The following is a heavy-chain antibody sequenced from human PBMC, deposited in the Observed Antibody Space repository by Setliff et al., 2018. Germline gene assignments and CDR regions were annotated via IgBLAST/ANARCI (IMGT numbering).Heavy chain of an antibody. Sequence: LSLTCTVSGGSISSSSYYWGWIRQPAGKGLEWIGHFHTGGSTNYNRSLRSRVSISVDTSKNQFSLKLSSVTAADTATYYCARAGPTVTFFRVLVISWWDPWGQGSLVTVSS. CDR2: FHTGGST. J-gene: IGHJ5*02. V-gene: IGHV4-61*09. CDR3: ARAGPTVTFFRVLVISWWDP. CDR1: GGSISSSSYY. D-gene: IGHD3-3*01.